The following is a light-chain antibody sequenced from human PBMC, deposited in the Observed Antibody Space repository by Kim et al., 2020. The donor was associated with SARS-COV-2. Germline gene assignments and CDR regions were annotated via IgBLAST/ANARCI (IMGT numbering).Light chain of an antibody. CDR2: GAS. CDR1: ETLKGTY. CDR3: QQYARSPRT. Sequence: EIMLTQSPGTLSLSPGERATLSCRASETLKGTYLVWYQQRPGQAPRRLIYGASNRATGIPDRFSGSESETDFTLTITRLEPEDFAVYYCQQYARSPRTFGQGTKVDIK. V-gene: IGKV3-20*01. J-gene: IGKJ1*01.